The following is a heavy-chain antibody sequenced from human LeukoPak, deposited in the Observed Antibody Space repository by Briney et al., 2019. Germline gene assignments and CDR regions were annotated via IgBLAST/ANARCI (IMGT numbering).Heavy chain of an antibody. D-gene: IGHD3-10*01. CDR3: ARDQITMVRGAVFDY. CDR1: LYTFTSYV. V-gene: IGHV1-18*01. Sequence: GASVKVSCKGSLYTFTSYVISWVRQAPGQGLEWMGWISAYNGNTNYAQKLQGRATMTTDTSTSTAYMELRSLRSDDTAVYYCARDQITMVRGAVFDYWGQGTLVTVSS. J-gene: IGHJ4*02. CDR2: ISAYNGNT.